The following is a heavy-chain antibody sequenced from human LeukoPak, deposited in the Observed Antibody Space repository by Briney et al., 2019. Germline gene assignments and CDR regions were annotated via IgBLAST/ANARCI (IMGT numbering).Heavy chain of an antibody. CDR2: ISGSGGSP. CDR3: AKDLGSYSVFDY. V-gene: IGHV3-23*01. D-gene: IGHD1-26*01. J-gene: IGHJ4*02. CDR1: GFTFSSYA. Sequence: GGSLRLSCVASGFTFSSYAMSWVRQAPGKGLEWVSGISGSGGSPYYADSVRGRFTISRDNSKNTLYLQMNSLRAEDTAVYYCAKDLGSYSVFDYWGQGTLVTVSS.